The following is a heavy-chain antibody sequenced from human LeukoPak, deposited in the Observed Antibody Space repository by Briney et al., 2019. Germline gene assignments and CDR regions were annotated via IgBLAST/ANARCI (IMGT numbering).Heavy chain of an antibody. CDR2: ISWNSGSI. V-gene: IGHV3-9*01. Sequence: GSSLRLYCAATGFTFDDYAMHWVRQAPGKGLEWVSGISWNSGSIGYADSVKGRFTISRDNAKNSLYLQMNSLRAEDTSLYYCAKDSAWFNPLSQGTLVTVSS. CDR1: GFTFDDYA. CDR3: AKDSAWFNP. J-gene: IGHJ5*02. D-gene: IGHD2-15*01.